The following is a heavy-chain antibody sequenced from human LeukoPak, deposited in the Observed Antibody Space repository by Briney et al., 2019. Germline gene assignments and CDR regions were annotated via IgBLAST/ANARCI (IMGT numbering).Heavy chain of an antibody. V-gene: IGHV3-30*04. CDR3: AKEGRYYYDSSGYYPFGY. CDR1: GFTFSSYA. D-gene: IGHD3-22*01. CDR2: ISYDESNT. J-gene: IGHJ4*02. Sequence: GGSLRLSCAASGFTFSSYAMHWVRQAPGKGLEWVALISYDESNTFYADSVKGRFTISRDNSKNTLYLQMNSLRAEDTAVYYCAKEGRYYYDSSGYYPFGYWGQGTLVTVSS.